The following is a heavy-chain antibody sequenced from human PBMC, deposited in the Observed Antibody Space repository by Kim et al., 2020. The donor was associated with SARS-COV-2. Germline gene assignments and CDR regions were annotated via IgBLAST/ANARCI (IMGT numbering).Heavy chain of an antibody. CDR1: GFTFSSYA. CDR3: AKVIGVNMLRFLEWFMSDWYFDL. V-gene: IGHV3-23*01. J-gene: IGHJ2*01. CDR2: ISGSGGST. D-gene: IGHD3-3*01. Sequence: GGSLRLSCAASGFTFSSYAMSWVRQAPGKGLEWVSAISGSGGSTYYADSVKGRFTISRDNSKNTLYLQMNSLRAEDTAVYYCAKVIGVNMLRFLEWFMSDWYFDLWGRGTLVTVSS.